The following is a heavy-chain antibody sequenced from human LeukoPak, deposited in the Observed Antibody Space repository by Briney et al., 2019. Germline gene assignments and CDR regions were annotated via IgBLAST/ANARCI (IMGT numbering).Heavy chain of an antibody. Sequence: ASVKVSCKASGYTFTSYYMHWVRQAPGQGLEWMGIINPSGGSTSYAQKFQGRVTMTRDTSTSTVYMELSSLRSEDTAVYYCASGYGYGYDYYYGMDVRGQGTTVTVSS. D-gene: IGHD5-18*01. CDR3: ASGYGYGYDYYYGMDV. J-gene: IGHJ6*02. CDR2: INPSGGST. CDR1: GYTFTSYY. V-gene: IGHV1-46*01.